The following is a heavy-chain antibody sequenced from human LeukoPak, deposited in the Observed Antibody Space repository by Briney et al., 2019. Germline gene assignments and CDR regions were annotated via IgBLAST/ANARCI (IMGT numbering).Heavy chain of an antibody. CDR2: VKKDASEK. V-gene: IGHV3-7*01. CDR1: GFTFSNNW. CDR3: VRDHQWAFDI. J-gene: IGHJ3*02. D-gene: IGHD6-19*01. Sequence: GGSLRLSCAASGFTFSNNWMTWVRQAPGKGLEWVASVKKDASEKYYVDSVKGRFTISRDNAKNSLYLQMNSLRVEDTAVYYCVRDHQWAFDIWGQGAMVTVSS.